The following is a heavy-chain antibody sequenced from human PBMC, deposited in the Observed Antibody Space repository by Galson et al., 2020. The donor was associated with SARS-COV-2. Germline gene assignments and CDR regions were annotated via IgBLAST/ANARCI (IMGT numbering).Heavy chain of an antibody. V-gene: IGHV1-2*02. CDR2: INPDRGDA. Sequence: ASVKVSCKTSGYSFGDYYIHWVRQAPGQGLEWMAWINPDRGDATSAPNFHGRLSLTRDTSMTTVYMELTSLTSDDTAVYYCARDSGGQQVARDYYFYMVDWGKGTTLIVS. J-gene: IGHJ6*03. D-gene: IGHD6-13*01. CDR3: ARDSGGQQVARDYYFYMVD. CDR1: GYSFGDYY.